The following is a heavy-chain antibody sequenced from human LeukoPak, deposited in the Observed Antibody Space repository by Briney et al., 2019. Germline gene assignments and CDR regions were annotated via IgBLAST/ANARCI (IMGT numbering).Heavy chain of an antibody. D-gene: IGHD1-7*01. CDR3: ARDGELHPFDY. V-gene: IGHV4-39*07. CDR2: IYYSGST. CDR1: GGSISSSSYS. J-gene: IGHJ4*02. Sequence: PSETLSLTCTVSGGSISSSSYSWGWIRQPPGKGLEWIGSIYYSGSTYYNPSLKSRVTISVDTSKNQFSLKLSSVTAADTAVYYCARDGELHPFDYWGQGTLVTVSS.